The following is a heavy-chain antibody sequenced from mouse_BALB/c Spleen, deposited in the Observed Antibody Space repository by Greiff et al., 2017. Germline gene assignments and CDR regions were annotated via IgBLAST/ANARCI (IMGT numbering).Heavy chain of an antibody. V-gene: IGHV3-2*02. J-gene: IGHJ2*01. CDR3: ARTPNWDYFDY. CDR2: ISYSGST. D-gene: IGHD4-1*01. Sequence: EVKLVESGPGLVKPSQSLSLTCTVTGYSITSDYAWNWIRQFPGNKLEWMGYISYSGSTSYNPSLKSRISITRDTSKNQFFLQLNSVTTEDTATYYCARTPNWDYFDYWGQGTTLTVSS. CDR1: GYSITSDYA.